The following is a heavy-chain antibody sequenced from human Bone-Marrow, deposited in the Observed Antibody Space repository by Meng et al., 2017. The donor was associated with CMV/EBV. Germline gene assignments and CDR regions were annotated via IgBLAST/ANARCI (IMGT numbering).Heavy chain of an antibody. J-gene: IGHJ6*02. V-gene: IGHV1-69*05. CDR3: AKRSTGGYSSSWYGRRDYYYGMDV. CDR1: GGTFSSYA. Sequence: SVKVSCKASGGTFSSYAISWVRQAPGQGLEWMGGIIPNFGTANYAQKFQGRVTITTDESTSTAYMELSSLRSEDTAVYYCAKRSTGGYSSSWYGRRDYYYGMDVWGQGTTVTVSS. D-gene: IGHD6-13*01. CDR2: IIPNFGTA.